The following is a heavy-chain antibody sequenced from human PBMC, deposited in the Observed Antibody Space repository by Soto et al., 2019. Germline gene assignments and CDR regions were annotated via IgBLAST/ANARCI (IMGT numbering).Heavy chain of an antibody. CDR3: ARRGFRQQLAAFDY. CDR1: GGSFSGYY. CDR2: INHSGST. Sequence: QVQLQQWGAGLLKPSETLSLTCAVYGGSFSGYYWSWIRQPPGKGLEWIGEINHSGSTNYNPSLKSRVTISVDTSKNQFSLKLSSVTAADTAVYYCARRGFRQQLAAFDYWGQGTLVTVSS. J-gene: IGHJ4*02. V-gene: IGHV4-34*01. D-gene: IGHD6-13*01.